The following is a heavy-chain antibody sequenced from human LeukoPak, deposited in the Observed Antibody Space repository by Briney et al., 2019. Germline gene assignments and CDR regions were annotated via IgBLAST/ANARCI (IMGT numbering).Heavy chain of an antibody. CDR1: GXSVSGTSYC. CDR2: MYYGGST. CDR3: VGQVSGSFNIKS. D-gene: IGHD1-26*01. Sequence: SETLSLTCTVSGXSVSGTSYCWGWIRQPPGKGLEWVGSMYYGGSTSYTYHNPSLKSRVSISVDTSKNQFSLKLSSVTAADTAAYFCVGQVSGSFNIKSWGQGTLVTVSS. V-gene: IGHV4-39*01. J-gene: IGHJ5*02.